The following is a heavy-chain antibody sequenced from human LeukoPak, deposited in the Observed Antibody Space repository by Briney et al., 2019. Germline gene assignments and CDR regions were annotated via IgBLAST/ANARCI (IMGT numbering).Heavy chain of an antibody. CDR1: GFTFSNGW. CDR3: ARSRGGFYPY. CDR2: FDTDGSKT. Sequence: GGSLRLSCAASGFTFSNGWVHWVRQAPGKGLVWVSRFDTDGSKTTYADSVKGRFTISRDNAKNTLYLQMKSLRVEDTAVYYCARSRGGFYPYRGQGTMVSVCS. J-gene: IGHJ4*02. D-gene: IGHD2/OR15-2a*01. V-gene: IGHV3-74*01.